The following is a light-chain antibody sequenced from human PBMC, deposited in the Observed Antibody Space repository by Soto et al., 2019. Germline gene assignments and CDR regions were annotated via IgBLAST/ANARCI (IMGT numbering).Light chain of an antibody. CDR2: GAS. CDR1: QSVSSN. CDR3: QQYNNWPPMA. J-gene: IGKJ1*01. Sequence: EIVMTLSPATLSVSPGERATLSCRASQSVSSNLAWYQQKPGQAPRLLIYGASTRATGIPARFSGSGSGTEFTLTISSLQSEDFAVYYCQQYNNWPPMAFGQGTKVEIK. V-gene: IGKV3-15*01.